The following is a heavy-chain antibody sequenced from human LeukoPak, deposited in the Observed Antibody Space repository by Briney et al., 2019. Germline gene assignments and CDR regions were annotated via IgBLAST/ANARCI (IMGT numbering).Heavy chain of an antibody. Sequence: SGTLSLTCAVYGGSFSGYYWSWIRRPPGKGLEWIGEISHSGSTNYNPSLKSRVTMSLDTSEDQFSLKLSSVTAADTAVYYCARDPRSYTGYDETFDYWGQGTLVTVSS. V-gene: IGHV4-34*01. D-gene: IGHD5-12*01. CDR2: ISHSGST. J-gene: IGHJ4*02. CDR3: ARDPRSYTGYDETFDY. CDR1: GGSFSGYY.